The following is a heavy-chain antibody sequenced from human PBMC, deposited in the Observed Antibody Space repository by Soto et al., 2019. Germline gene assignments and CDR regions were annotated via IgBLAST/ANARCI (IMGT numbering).Heavy chain of an antibody. Sequence: AGGSLRLSCAASGFTFSTDWMHWVRQAPGKGLEWVSRIKTDGSYTNYADSVKGRFTISRDNAKNTLFLQMDSLGAEDTAVYLCATGGSGYFRYWGQGTLVTVSS. CDR2: IKTDGSYT. CDR3: ATGGSGYFRY. V-gene: IGHV3-74*01. CDR1: GFTFSTDW. D-gene: IGHD3-22*01. J-gene: IGHJ4*02.